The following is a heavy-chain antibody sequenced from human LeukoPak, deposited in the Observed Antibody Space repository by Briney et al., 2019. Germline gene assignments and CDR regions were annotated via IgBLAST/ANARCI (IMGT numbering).Heavy chain of an antibody. CDR3: ARDHGLLFPLDAFDI. J-gene: IGHJ3*02. CDR1: GFTFSSYA. V-gene: IGHV3-21*01. Sequence: PGGSLRLSCAASGFTFSSYAMSWVRQAPGKGLEWVSSISSSSSYIYYADSVKGRFTISRDNAKNSLYLQMNSLRAEDTAVYYCARDHGLLFPLDAFDIWGQGTMVTVSS. CDR2: ISSSSSYI. D-gene: IGHD2-21*02.